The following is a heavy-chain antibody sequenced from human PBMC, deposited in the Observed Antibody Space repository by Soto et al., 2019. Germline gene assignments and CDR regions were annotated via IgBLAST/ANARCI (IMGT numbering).Heavy chain of an antibody. CDR2: IYPGDSDT. J-gene: IGHJ3*02. CDR1: GYSFTIYC. Sequence: GESLKLSCKGSGYSFTIYCIGWVLQMTGKGLEWMGIIYPGDSDTRYSPSFQGQVTISADNSKNTLYLQMNSLRADDTAVYYCARAPNSFLRSGFDIWGQGTMVTVSS. D-gene: IGHD1-26*01. V-gene: IGHV5-51*03. CDR3: ARAPNSFLRSGFDI.